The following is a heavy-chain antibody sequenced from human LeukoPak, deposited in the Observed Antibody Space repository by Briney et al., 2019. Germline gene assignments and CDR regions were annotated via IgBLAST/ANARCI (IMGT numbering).Heavy chain of an antibody. CDR1: GYSISSGYY. CDR2: IYHSGST. CDR3: ARVDLVVVTAIPDY. D-gene: IGHD2-21*02. V-gene: IGHV4-38-2*01. Sequence: SETLSLTCAVSGYSISSGYYWGWIRQPPGKGLEWIGSIYHSGSTYYNPSLKSRVTISVDTSKNQFSLKLSSVTAADTAVYYCARVDLVVVTAIPDYWGQGTLVTVSS. J-gene: IGHJ4*02.